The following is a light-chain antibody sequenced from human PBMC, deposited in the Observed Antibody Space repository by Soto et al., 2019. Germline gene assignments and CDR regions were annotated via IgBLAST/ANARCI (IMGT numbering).Light chain of an antibody. V-gene: IGKV1D-12*01. Sequence: DIQMTQSPSSVSASVGDRVTITCRASQAISSWLAWYQKKPGKAPKLLIYAASGLQGAVPSRFSGRGSGTDFTLTISSLQPEDFATYYCQQAYTFPYTFGQGTNLEI. J-gene: IGKJ2*01. CDR1: QAISSW. CDR2: AAS. CDR3: QQAYTFPYT.